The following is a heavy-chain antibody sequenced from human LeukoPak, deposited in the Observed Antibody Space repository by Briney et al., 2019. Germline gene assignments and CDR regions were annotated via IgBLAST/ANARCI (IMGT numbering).Heavy chain of an antibody. CDR3: ARDWGYYYHYGMDV. CDR1: GFTFSSYS. CDR2: ISSSSSYI. D-gene: IGHD3-16*01. V-gene: IGHV3-21*01. Sequence: GGSLRLSCAASGFTFSSYSVNWVRQAPGKGLEWVSSISSSSSYIYYADSVKGRFTISRDNAKNSLYLQMNSLRAEDTAVYYCARDWGYYYHYGMDVWGQGTTVTVSS. J-gene: IGHJ6*02.